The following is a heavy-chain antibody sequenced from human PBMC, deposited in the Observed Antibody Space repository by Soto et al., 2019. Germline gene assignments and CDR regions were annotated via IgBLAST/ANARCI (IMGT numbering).Heavy chain of an antibody. J-gene: IGHJ4*02. CDR2: FNPNSGDT. CDR1: GYTFTAYS. V-gene: IGHV1-2*02. D-gene: IGHD6-19*01. CDR3: AREASAVISLDY. Sequence: ASVKVSCKASGYTFTAYSVHWVRQAPGQGLEWVGWFNPNSGDTIYAQKFQGRVTLTRDTSIGTAYMELYSLTSDDTAVYYCAREASAVISLDYWGQGTLVTVSS.